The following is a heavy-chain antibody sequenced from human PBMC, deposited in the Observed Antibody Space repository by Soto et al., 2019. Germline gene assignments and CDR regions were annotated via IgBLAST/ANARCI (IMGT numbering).Heavy chain of an antibody. J-gene: IGHJ6*02. Sequence: PSETLSLTCTVSGGSISSGGYYWSWIRQHPGKGLEWIGYIYYSGSTYYNPSLKSRVTISVDTSKNQFSLKLSSVTAADTAVYYCARARYGDYISRYGMDVWGQGTTVTVSS. CDR1: GGSISSGGYY. CDR2: IYYSGST. V-gene: IGHV4-31*03. CDR3: ARARYGDYISRYGMDV. D-gene: IGHD4-17*01.